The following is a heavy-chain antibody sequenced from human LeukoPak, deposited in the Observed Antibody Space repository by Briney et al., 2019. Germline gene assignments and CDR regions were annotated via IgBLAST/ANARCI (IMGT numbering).Heavy chain of an antibody. CDR3: ARVLPGSLGGGWFDP. CDR2: INHSGST. D-gene: IGHD3-10*01. V-gene: IGHV4-34*01. CDR1: GRSFSGYY. Sequence: SETLSLTCAVYGRSFSGYYWSWIRQPPGKGLEWIGEINHSGSTNYNPSLKSRVTISVDTSKNQFSLKLSSVTAADTAVYYCARVLPGSLGGGWFDPWGQGTLVTVSS. J-gene: IGHJ5*02.